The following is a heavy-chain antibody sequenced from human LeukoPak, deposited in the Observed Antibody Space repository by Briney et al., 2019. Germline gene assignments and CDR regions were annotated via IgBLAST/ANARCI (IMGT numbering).Heavy chain of an antibody. CDR1: DFTVSANF. V-gene: IGHV4-34*01. CDR3: ARQNFYRYCRSTSCYRPYYCYYMDV. J-gene: IGHJ6*03. CDR2: INHSGST. Sequence: GSLRLSCEASDFTVSANFMGWVRQAPGKGLEWIGEINHSGSTNYNPSLKSRVTISVDTSKNQFSLKLSSVTAADTTVYYCARQNFYRYCRSTSCYRPYYCYYMDVWGKGTTVTISS. D-gene: IGHD2-2*01.